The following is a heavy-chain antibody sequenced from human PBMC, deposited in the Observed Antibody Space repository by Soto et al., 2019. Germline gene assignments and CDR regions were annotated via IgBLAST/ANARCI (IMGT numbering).Heavy chain of an antibody. CDR2: IYYSGST. V-gene: IGHV4-28*01. CDR3: ASKPASRYYFDY. D-gene: IGHD2-2*01. CDR1: GYSSSSKNW. J-gene: IGHJ4*02. Sequence: QAQLQESGPGLVKPSDTLSLTCAVSGYSSSSKNWWGWIRQPPGKGLEWIGYIYYSGSTYYNPSLKSRVTMSVDTSKNQFSLRLTSVTAVDAAVYYCASKPASRYYFDYWGQGILVTVSS.